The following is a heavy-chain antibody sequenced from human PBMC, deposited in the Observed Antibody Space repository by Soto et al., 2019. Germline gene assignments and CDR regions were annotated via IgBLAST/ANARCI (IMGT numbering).Heavy chain of an antibody. CDR3: ARCGGDCQYYYYYYMDV. V-gene: IGHV1-18*01. CDR1: GYTFTSYG. J-gene: IGHJ6*03. CDR2: ISAYNGNT. D-gene: IGHD2-21*01. Sequence: QVPLVRSGAEVKKPGASVKVSCKASGYTFTSYGISWVRQAPGQGLEWMGWISAYNGNTNYAQKLQGRVTMTTDTSTSTAYMELRSLRSDDTAVYYCARCGGDCQYYYYYYMDVWGKGTTVTVSS.